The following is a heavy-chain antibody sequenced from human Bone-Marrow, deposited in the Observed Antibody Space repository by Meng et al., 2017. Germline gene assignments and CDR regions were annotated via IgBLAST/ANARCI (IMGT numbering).Heavy chain of an antibody. Sequence: VHLHKSGQGLVNPSQTPSPTLAISGDSVSSNSAAWNWIRTSPSRGLEWLGRTYYRSKWYNDYAVSVKSRITINPDTSKNQFSLQLNSVTPEDTAVYYCARVGAQLFDYWGQGTLVTVSS. CDR3: ARVGAQLFDY. J-gene: IGHJ4*02. CDR1: GDSVSSNSAA. CDR2: TYYRSKWYN. V-gene: IGHV6-1*01. D-gene: IGHD1-26*01.